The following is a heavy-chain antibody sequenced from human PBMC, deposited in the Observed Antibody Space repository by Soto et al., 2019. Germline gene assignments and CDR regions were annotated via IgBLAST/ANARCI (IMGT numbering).Heavy chain of an antibody. J-gene: IGHJ6*04. CDR2: IYSGGDT. Sequence: EVQLVESGGGLVQPGGSLRLSCTASGFAVRHNYMTWVRQAPGKGLEWVSLIYSGGDTAYADSVKGQFTISRHTSKNTLYLQMNSLRAEDTAVYYFARKTDTIPSGGDVWGKGTAVTVSS. D-gene: IGHD3-10*01. CDR3: ARKTDTIPSGGDV. CDR1: GFAVRHNY. V-gene: IGHV3-53*04.